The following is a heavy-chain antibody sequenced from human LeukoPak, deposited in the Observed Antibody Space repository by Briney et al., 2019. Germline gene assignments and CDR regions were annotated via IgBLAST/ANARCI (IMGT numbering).Heavy chain of an antibody. CDR2: IYYSGST. D-gene: IGHD2-15*01. J-gene: IGHJ6*02. CDR1: GGSISSYY. CDR3: ARAGCSGSSCSYYYGMDV. Sequence: SETLSLTCTVSGGSISSYYWSWIRQPPGKGLGWIGYIYYSGSTNYNPSLKSRVTISLDTSKNQFSLKLSSVTAADTAVYYCARAGCSGSSCSYYYGMDVWGQGTTVTVSS. V-gene: IGHV4-59*01.